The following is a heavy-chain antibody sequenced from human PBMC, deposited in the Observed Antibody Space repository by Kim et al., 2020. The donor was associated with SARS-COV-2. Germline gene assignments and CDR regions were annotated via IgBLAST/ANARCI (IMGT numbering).Heavy chain of an antibody. D-gene: IGHD4-17*01. V-gene: IGHV3-23*01. CDR2: ISGSGGST. Sequence: GGSLRLSCAASGFTFSSYAMSWVRQAPGKGLEWVSAISGSGGSTYYADSVKGRFTISRDNSKNTLYLQMNSLRAEDTAVYYCAKDPHNDYGDWYAFDIWGQGTMVTVSS. CDR3: AKDPHNDYGDWYAFDI. CDR1: GFTFSSYA. J-gene: IGHJ3*02.